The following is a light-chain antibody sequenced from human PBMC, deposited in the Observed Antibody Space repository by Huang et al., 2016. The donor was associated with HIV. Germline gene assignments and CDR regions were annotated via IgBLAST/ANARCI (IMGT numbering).Light chain of an antibody. Sequence: DVVMTQSPLSLPVTPGQPASISCRSNHSLAHSDGNPYLNWFHLRPGQSPRRLIYKISARYAGVPDRFSGSGSGTNFTLKISRVEAEDIGIYYCMQGTHWPPGTFGQGTKVEI. CDR2: KIS. CDR3: MQGTHWPPGT. J-gene: IGKJ1*01. V-gene: IGKV2-30*02. CDR1: HSLAHSDGNPY.